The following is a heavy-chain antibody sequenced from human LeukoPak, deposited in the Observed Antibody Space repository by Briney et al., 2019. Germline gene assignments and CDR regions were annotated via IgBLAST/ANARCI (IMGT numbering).Heavy chain of an antibody. CDR2: IYYSGST. Sequence: PSETLSLTCTVSGGSISSYYWSWIRQPPGKGLEWIGYIYYSGSTNYNPSLKSRVTISVDTSKNQFSLKLSSVTAADTAVYYCARRASHSSGYRDAFDIWGQGTMVTVSS. J-gene: IGHJ3*02. D-gene: IGHD3-22*01. CDR1: GGSISSYY. V-gene: IGHV4-59*08. CDR3: ARRASHSSGYRDAFDI.